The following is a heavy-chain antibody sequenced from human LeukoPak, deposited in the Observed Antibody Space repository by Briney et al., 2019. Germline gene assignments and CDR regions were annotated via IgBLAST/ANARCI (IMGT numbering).Heavy chain of an antibody. CDR2: IYPSGST. D-gene: IGHD5-12*01. Sequence: PSETLSLTCTVSGVSTNSYCWSWIRQPAEKGLEWIGRIYPSGSTYYNPSLKSRVTISIDKSKNQFSLRLTSVTAADTAVHYCARDRSGYSEYYFDYWGQGSLVTVSS. J-gene: IGHJ4*02. CDR1: GVSTNSYC. CDR3: ARDRSGYSEYYFDY. V-gene: IGHV4-4*07.